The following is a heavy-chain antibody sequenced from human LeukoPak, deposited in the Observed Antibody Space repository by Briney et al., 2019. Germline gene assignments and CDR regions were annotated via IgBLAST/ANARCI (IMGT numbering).Heavy chain of an antibody. CDR1: GFTFSSYA. Sequence: GGSLRLSCAASGFTFSSYAMHWVRQAPGKGLEWVAVISYDGSNKYYADSVKGRFTISRDNSKNTLYLQMNSLRAEDTAVYHCARSETPMADPFDYWGQGTLVTVSS. CDR3: ARSETPMADPFDY. V-gene: IGHV3-30-3*01. D-gene: IGHD3-10*01. J-gene: IGHJ4*02. CDR2: ISYDGSNK.